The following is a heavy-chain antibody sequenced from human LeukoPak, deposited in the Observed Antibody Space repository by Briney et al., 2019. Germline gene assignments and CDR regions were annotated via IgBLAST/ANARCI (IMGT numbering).Heavy chain of an antibody. J-gene: IGHJ4*02. D-gene: IGHD6-6*01. CDR3: ARYGQLGDFDY. V-gene: IGHV1-24*01. CDR2: FDPEDGET. CDR1: GYTLTELP. Sequence: ASVKVSCKVSGYTLTELPMHWVRQAPGKGLEWMGGFDPEDGETINAQKFQGRVTMTEDTSTDTAYMELSRLRSDDTAVYYCARYGQLGDFDYWGQGTLVTVSS.